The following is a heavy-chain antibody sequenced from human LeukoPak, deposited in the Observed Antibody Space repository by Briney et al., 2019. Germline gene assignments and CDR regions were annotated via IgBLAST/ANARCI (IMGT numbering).Heavy chain of an antibody. D-gene: IGHD1-14*01. J-gene: IGHJ4*02. CDR1: GFTLSSYA. Sequence: GGSLRLSCAAPGFTLSSYAMSWVRQAPGKGLVWVSRIYTDGSSTNYADSVKGRFTISRDNAKNTLYLQMNSLRGEDTAVYYCARGASNRFDYWGQGTMVTVSS. V-gene: IGHV3-74*01. CDR2: IYTDGSST. CDR3: ARGASNRFDY.